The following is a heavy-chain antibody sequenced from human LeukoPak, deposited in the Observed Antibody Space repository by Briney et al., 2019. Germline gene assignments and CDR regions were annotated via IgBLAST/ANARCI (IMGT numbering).Heavy chain of an antibody. J-gene: IGHJ4*02. V-gene: IGHV4-39*01. CDR3: ARHYDFWSGYLDY. D-gene: IGHD3-3*01. CDR2: SYYSGST. CDR1: GGSLSSSDYY. Sequence: SETLSLTCTVSGGSLSSSDYYWGCIRQPPGKGLEWIGSSYYSGSTYYNPSLESRVTTSVDTSNNQFSLKLYSVTAADTAVYYCARHYDFWSGYLDYWGQGTLVTVSS.